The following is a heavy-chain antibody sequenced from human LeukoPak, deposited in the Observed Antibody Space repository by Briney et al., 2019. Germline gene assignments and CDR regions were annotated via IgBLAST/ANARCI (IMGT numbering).Heavy chain of an antibody. CDR1: GFTFSSYA. V-gene: IGHV3-30*11. CDR3: ARVPRASSSWIGWFDP. CDR2: ISYDGSNK. D-gene: IGHD6-13*01. Sequence: PGRSLRLSCAASGFTFSSYAMHWVRQAPGKGLEWVAVISYDGSNKYYADSVKGRFTISRDNSKNTLYLQMNSLRAEDTAVYYSARVPRASSSWIGWFDPWGQGTLVTVSS. J-gene: IGHJ5*02.